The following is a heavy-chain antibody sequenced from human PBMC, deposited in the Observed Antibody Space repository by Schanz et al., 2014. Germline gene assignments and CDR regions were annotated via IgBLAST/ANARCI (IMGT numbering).Heavy chain of an antibody. CDR1: GYIFGSHD. D-gene: IGHD3-9*01. Sequence: QVQLVQSGAEVKKPGASVKVSCKASGYIFGSHDMTWVRQAPGQGPEWMGWISAFDDKTDYAQNFQGRLIMATDTSTTTVYMELRGLRSDDTAVYYCARETTIITGGAFDVWGQWTMVTVSS. CDR2: ISAFDDKT. CDR3: ARETTIITGGAFDV. V-gene: IGHV1-18*01. J-gene: IGHJ3*01.